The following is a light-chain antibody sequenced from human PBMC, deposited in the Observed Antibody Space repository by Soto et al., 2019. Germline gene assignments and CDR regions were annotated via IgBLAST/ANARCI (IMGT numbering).Light chain of an antibody. Sequence: EIVLTQSPGTLSLSPGERATLSCRASQSVSSSYLAWYQQKPGQAPRLLIYDASSRATGIPDRFSGSGSATAFTLTISRLEPEDFAVYYCQQYGSSPRTFGQGTKLEIK. V-gene: IGKV3-20*01. CDR3: QQYGSSPRT. CDR2: DAS. J-gene: IGKJ2*01. CDR1: QSVSSSY.